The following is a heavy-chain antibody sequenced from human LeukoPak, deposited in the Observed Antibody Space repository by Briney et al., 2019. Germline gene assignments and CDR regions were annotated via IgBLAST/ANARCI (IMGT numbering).Heavy chain of an antibody. D-gene: IGHD3-9*01. CDR3: ARDHYFDWLLSTYYMDV. V-gene: IGHV3-23*01. J-gene: IGHJ6*03. CDR1: GFTFSSYA. CDR2: ISGSGGST. Sequence: GGSLRLSCAASGFTFSSYAMSWVRQAPGKGLEWVSAISGSGGSTYYADSVKGRFTISRDNSKNTLYLQMNSLRAEDTAVYYCARDHYFDWLLSTYYMDVWGKGTTVTVSS.